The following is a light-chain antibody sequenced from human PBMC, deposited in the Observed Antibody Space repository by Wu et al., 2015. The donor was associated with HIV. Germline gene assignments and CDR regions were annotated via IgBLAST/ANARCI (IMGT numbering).Light chain of an antibody. CDR1: QSIGRN. Sequence: EIVMTQSPATLSVSPGERATLSCRASQSIGRNLAWYQQKPGQAPRLLIYGASTRATGIPARFIGSGSGTEFTLTISSLQSEDFAIYYCQLSNNWPWTFGQGDQGGNQT. CDR3: QLSNNWPWT. CDR2: GAS. J-gene: IGKJ1*01. V-gene: IGKV3-15*01.